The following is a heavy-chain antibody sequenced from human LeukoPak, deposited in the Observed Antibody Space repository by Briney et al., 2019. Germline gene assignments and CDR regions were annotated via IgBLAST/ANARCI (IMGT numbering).Heavy chain of an antibody. D-gene: IGHD1-26*01. J-gene: IGHJ4*02. CDR3: ARPRSYLNDD. Sequence: GGSLRLSCAASGFTFSSFEMNWVRQAPGKGLEWVSYISSSGSTIYYADSVKGRFTISRDNAKNSLYLQMHSLRAEDTAIYYCARPRSYLNDDWGQGTLVTASS. CDR1: GFTFSSFE. CDR2: ISSSGSTI. V-gene: IGHV3-48*03.